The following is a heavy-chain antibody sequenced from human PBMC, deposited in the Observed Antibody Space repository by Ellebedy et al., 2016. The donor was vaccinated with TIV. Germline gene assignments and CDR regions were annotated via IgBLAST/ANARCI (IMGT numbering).Heavy chain of an antibody. CDR1: GFTFSSYG. Sequence: GGSLRLXXAASGFTFSSYGMHWVRQAPGKGLEWVAVISYDGSNKYYADSVKGRFTISRDNSKNTLYLQMNSLRAEDTAVYYCAKAFSAGFGIRIHDFWSGYYSPYNWFDPWGQGTLVTVSS. CDR2: ISYDGSNK. CDR3: AKAFSAGFGIRIHDFWSGYYSPYNWFDP. D-gene: IGHD3-3*01. J-gene: IGHJ5*02. V-gene: IGHV3-30*18.